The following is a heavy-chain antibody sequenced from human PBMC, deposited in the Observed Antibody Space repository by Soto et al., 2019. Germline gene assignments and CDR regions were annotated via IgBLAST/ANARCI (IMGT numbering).Heavy chain of an antibody. J-gene: IGHJ6*02. D-gene: IGHD6-13*01. Sequence: PGGSLRLSCVASGFSFSNYAMHWVRQAPGKGLEWVAVISYDGSNKYYADSVKGRFTISRDNAKNSLYLQISSLRAEDTAVYYCARERLTFSSSLYGMDVWGQGTTVTVSS. CDR2: ISYDGSNK. V-gene: IGHV3-30-3*01. CDR1: GFSFSNYA. CDR3: ARERLTFSSSLYGMDV.